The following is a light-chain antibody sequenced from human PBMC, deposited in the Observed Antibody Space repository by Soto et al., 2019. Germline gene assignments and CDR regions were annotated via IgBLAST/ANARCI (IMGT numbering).Light chain of an antibody. CDR1: QSVRSRY. CDR3: QQYGSSFT. CDR2: DAS. V-gene: IGKV3-20*01. Sequence: DIVLTQSPGTLSLSPGERATLSCRASQSVRSRYLAWYQQKAGQAPRLLIYDASRRATGIPDRFSGSGSGTDFSLTISRLEPEDFAVHYCQQYGSSFTFGGGTKVEIK. J-gene: IGKJ4*01.